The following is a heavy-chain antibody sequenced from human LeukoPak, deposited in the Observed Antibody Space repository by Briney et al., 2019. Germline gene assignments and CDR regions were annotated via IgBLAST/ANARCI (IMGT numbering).Heavy chain of an antibody. CDR2: ISYDGSNK. CDR3: ARGHNPYLYYFDY. V-gene: IGHV3-30*01. Sequence: GGSLRLSCAASGFTFSSYAMHWVRQAPGKGLEWVAVISYDGSNKYYADSVKGRFTISRDNSKNTLYLQMNSLRAEDTAEYYCARGHNPYLYYFDYWGQGTLVTVSS. J-gene: IGHJ4*02. CDR1: GFTFSSYA.